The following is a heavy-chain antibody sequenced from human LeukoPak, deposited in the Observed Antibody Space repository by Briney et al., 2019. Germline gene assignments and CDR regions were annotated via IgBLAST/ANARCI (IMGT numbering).Heavy chain of an antibody. CDR1: GGSISNGNW. Sequence: PGTLSLTCDVSGGSISNGNWWSWVRQPPGKGLEWIGEIYHTGRTNYNPSLKSRVSISVDKSKNQLSLNLNSVTAADTAVYYCVRCGSYCLDYWGQGTLVTVSS. D-gene: IGHD1-26*01. CDR2: IYHTGRT. J-gene: IGHJ4*02. V-gene: IGHV4-4*03. CDR3: VRCGSYCLDY.